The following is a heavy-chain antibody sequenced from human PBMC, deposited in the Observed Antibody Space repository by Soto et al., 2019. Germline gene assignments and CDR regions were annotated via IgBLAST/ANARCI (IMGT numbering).Heavy chain of an antibody. J-gene: IGHJ4*02. D-gene: IGHD3-16*01. CDR3: ARDRYVFDY. CDR2: LSNSGTYT. V-gene: IGHV3-11*05. CDR1: GLAFSDYY. Sequence: QVQLVQSGGGLVKPGGSLTLSCAASGLAFSDYYMTWIRQAPVKGLEWVSSLSNSGTYTNYADSVKGRFITSRDNAKNSLFLHLNSLRAEDTAVYFCARDRYVFDYWGQGALVTVSS.